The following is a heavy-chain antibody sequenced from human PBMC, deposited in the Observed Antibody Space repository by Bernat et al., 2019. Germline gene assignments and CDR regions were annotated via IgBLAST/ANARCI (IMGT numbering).Heavy chain of an antibody. CDR1: GFSLSTSGVG. J-gene: IGHJ4*02. CDR3: AHKGPQPGRYGDYFDY. D-gene: IGHD4-17*01. V-gene: IGHV2-5*02. Sequence: QITLKESGPTLVKPTQTLTLTCTFSGFSLSTSGVGVGWIRQPPGKALEWLALIYWDDDKRYSPSLKSRLTITKDTSKNQVLLTMTNMDPVDTATYYCAHKGPQPGRYGDYFDYWGQGTLVTVSS. CDR2: IYWDDDK.